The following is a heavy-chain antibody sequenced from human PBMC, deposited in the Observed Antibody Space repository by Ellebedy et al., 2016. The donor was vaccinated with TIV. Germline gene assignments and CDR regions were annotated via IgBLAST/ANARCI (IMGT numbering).Heavy chain of an antibody. J-gene: IGHJ6*03. CDR3: ARDGGGYYENSGFLEVYYYMDV. Sequence: GGSLRLSXAASGFTFSRHGMHWVRQAPGKGLEWVAVIWYDASNKFYADSVKGRFTISRDNSKNTLDLQMNSLRDEDTAVYYCARDGGGYYENSGFLEVYYYMDVWGKGIKVTVSS. V-gene: IGHV3-33*01. CDR2: IWYDASNK. D-gene: IGHD3-16*01. CDR1: GFTFSRHG.